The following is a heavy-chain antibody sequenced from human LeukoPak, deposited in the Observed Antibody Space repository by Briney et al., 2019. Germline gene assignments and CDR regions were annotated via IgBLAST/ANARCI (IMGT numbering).Heavy chain of an antibody. CDR2: ISGSGGST. Sequence: GGSLRLSRAASGFTFSSYAMSWVRQAPGKGLEWVSAISGSGGSTYYADSVKGRFTISRDNSKNTLYLQMNSLRAEDTAVYYCARARLRYFDWLHYYYYGMDVWGKGTTVTVSS. V-gene: IGHV3-23*01. J-gene: IGHJ6*04. D-gene: IGHD3-9*01. CDR1: GFTFSSYA. CDR3: ARARLRYFDWLHYYYYGMDV.